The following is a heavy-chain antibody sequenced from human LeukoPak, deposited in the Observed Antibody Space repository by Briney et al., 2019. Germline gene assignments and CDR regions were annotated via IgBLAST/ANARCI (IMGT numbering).Heavy chain of an antibody. Sequence: GASVSVSFKASGGTFIMYAISWVRQAPGQGREWMGRIIPILGIANYAQELQGRVTITADKSTSTAYMEVGSLRSEDTAVYYCARGEDSGGNLVDYWGQGTLVTVSS. CDR1: GGTFIMYA. CDR2: IIPILGIA. V-gene: IGHV1-69*04. D-gene: IGHD2-15*01. J-gene: IGHJ4*02. CDR3: ARGEDSGGNLVDY.